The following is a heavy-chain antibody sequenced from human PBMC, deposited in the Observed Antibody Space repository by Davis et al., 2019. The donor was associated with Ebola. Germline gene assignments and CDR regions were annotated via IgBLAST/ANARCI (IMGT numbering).Heavy chain of an antibody. V-gene: IGHV3-23*01. CDR2: ISGSGGST. Sequence: GESLKISCAASGFTFSSYAMSWVRQAPGKGLEWVSAISGSGGSTYYADSVKGRFTISRDNSKNTLYLQMNSLRAEDTAVYYCAKASSGYYGDYFDYWGQGTLVTVSS. D-gene: IGHD3-22*01. CDR1: GFTFSSYA. J-gene: IGHJ4*02. CDR3: AKASSGYYGDYFDY.